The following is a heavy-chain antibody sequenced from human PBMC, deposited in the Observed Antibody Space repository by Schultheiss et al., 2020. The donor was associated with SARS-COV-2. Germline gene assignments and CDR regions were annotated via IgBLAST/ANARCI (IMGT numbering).Heavy chain of an antibody. CDR3: ARALPGATSDY. D-gene: IGHD5-12*01. CDR2: INHSGST. CDR1: GGSISGYY. V-gene: IGHV4-34*01. Sequence: SQTLSLTCTVSGGSISGYYWSWIRQPPGKGLEWIGEINHSGSTNYNPSLKSRVTISVDTSKNQFSLKLSSVTAADTAVYYCARALPGATSDYWGQGTLVTVSS. J-gene: IGHJ4*02.